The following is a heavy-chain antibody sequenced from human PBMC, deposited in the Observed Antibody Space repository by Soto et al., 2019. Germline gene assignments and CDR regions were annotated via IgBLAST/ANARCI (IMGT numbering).Heavy chain of an antibody. V-gene: IGHV3-23*01. Sequence: PGGSLRLSFAASGFTFSSYAMSWVRQAPGKGLEWVSAISCSGGSTYYAYSVKGRFTISRDNSKNTLYLQMNSLRAEDTAVYYCAKRALPYSSGSGYYFHXWGQGTLVTVSX. CDR1: GFTFSSYA. CDR3: AKRALPYSSGSGYYFHX. J-gene: IGHJ4*02. D-gene: IGHD6-19*01. CDR2: ISCSGGST.